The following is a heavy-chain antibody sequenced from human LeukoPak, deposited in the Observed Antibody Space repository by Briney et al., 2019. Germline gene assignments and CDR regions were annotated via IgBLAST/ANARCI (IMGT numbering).Heavy chain of an antibody. V-gene: IGHV3-7*04. Sequence: GGSLRLSCAASGFSFSSYWMSWVRQAPGKGLEWVANIKQDGFEKDYVDSVKGRFTVSRDNAKKSLYLQMNSQRAEDTAVYYCARIGPHYFDYWGQGTLVTVSS. CDR3: ARIGPHYFDY. CDR2: IKQDGFEK. D-gene: IGHD3-16*01. J-gene: IGHJ4*02. CDR1: GFSFSSYW.